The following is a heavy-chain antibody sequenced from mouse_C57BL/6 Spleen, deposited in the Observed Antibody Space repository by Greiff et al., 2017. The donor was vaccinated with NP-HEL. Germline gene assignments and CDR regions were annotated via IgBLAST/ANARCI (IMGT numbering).Heavy chain of an antibody. Sequence: VQLQQSGTELVKPGASVKLSCKASGYTFTSYWMHWVKQRPGQGLEWIGNINPSNGGTNYNEKFKSKATLTVDKSSSTAYMQLSSLTSEDSAVYYCARDGNYEYWYFDVWGTRTTVTVSS. J-gene: IGHJ1*03. CDR1: GYTFTSYW. V-gene: IGHV1-53*01. D-gene: IGHD2-1*01. CDR2: INPSNGGT. CDR3: ARDGNYEYWYFDV.